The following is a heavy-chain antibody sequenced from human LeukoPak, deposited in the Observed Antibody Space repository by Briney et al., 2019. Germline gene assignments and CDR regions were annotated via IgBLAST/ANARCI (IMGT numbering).Heavy chain of an antibody. V-gene: IGHV4-59*01. CDR3: ARGNEGWLQLIFFDY. CDR1: GGSISSYY. J-gene: IGHJ4*02. CDR2: IYYSGST. D-gene: IGHD5-24*01. Sequence: PSETLSLTCTVSGGSISSYYWSWIRQPPGKGLEWIGYIYYSGSTNYNPSLKSRVTISVDTSKNQFSLKLSSVTAADTAVYYCARGNEGWLQLIFFDYWSQGTLVTVSS.